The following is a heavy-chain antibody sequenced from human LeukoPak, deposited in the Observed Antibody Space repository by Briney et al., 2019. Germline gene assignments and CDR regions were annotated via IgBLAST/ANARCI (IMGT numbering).Heavy chain of an antibody. J-gene: IGHJ4*02. CDR2: INEDGGDK. CDR3: ARHIWYHDY. Sequence: GGSHTLFCAASGFTFSNAWMSWVRQAPGQGLEWVAIINEDGGDKYYVDSVKGRVTISRDNAKNSLYLQMYSLRAEDTAVYYCARHIWYHDYWGQGNPFTVSS. CDR1: GFTFSNAW. V-gene: IGHV3-7*03. D-gene: IGHD3-3*02.